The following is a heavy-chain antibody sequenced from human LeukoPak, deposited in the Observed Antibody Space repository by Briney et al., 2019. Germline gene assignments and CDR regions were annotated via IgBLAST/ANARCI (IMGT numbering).Heavy chain of an antibody. Sequence: PSETLSLTCTVSGGSISTCCWSWIRQPPGKGLEWIGYIYYSGSTNYNPSLKSRVTISIDASKNQFSLILSSVTAADTAVYYCAKGALLYYFDSWGQGTLVTVSS. D-gene: IGHD4/OR15-4a*01. CDR2: IYYSGST. J-gene: IGHJ4*02. CDR3: AKGALLYYFDS. V-gene: IGHV4-59*01. CDR1: GGSISTCC.